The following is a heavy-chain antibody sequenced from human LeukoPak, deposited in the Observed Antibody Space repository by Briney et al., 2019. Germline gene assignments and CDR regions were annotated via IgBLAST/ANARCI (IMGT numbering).Heavy chain of an antibody. V-gene: IGHV4-30-4*08. CDR1: GGSISSGDYY. J-gene: IGHJ3*02. CDR2: IYYSGST. D-gene: IGHD5-24*01. CDR3: AREDRGRDGYPLGAFDI. Sequence: SQTLSLXCTVSGGSISSGDYYWSWIRQPPGKGLEWIGYIYYSGSTYYNPSLKSRVTISVDTSKNQFSLKLSSVTAADTAVYYCAREDRGRDGYPLGAFDIWGQGTMVTVSS.